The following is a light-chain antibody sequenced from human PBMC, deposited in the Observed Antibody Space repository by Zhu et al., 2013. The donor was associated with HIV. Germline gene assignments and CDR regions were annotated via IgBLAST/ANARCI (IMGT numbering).Light chain of an antibody. CDR3: QQYYSSPVT. Sequence: DIVMTQSPDSLAVSLGERATINCKSSQSVLYRSNNKNYLAWFQQKPGQPPKLLVYWASTRESGVPDRFSGSGSGTDFTLTISSLQAEDVAVYYCQQYYSSPVTFGQGTKVEI. CDR2: WAS. CDR1: QSVLYRSNNKNY. J-gene: IGKJ1*01. V-gene: IGKV4-1*01.